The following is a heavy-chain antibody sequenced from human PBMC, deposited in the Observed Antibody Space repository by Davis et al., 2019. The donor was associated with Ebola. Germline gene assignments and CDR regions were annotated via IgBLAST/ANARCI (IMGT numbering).Heavy chain of an antibody. CDR2: ITQDGSET. CDR3: ARDPVTFVDY. V-gene: IGHV3-7*03. D-gene: IGHD4-11*01. CDR1: GFTFSDYW. J-gene: IGHJ4*02. Sequence: GESLKISCAASGFTFSDYWMSWVRQAPGKGLEWVANITQDGSETYYVDSVKGRFTISKDNAKSSVYLQMNSLRVEDTAMYYCARDPVTFVDYWGQGALVTVSS.